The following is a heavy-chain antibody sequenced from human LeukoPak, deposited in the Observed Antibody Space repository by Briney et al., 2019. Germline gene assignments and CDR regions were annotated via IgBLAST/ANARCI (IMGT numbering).Heavy chain of an antibody. Sequence: SETLSLTCAVYGGFFSGYYWSWIRQPPGKGLEWIGEINHSGSTNYNPSLKSRVTISVDTSKNQFSLKLSSVPAADTAVYYCARVNSSSWYYYYYYGMDVWGQGTTVTVSS. CDR1: GGFFSGYY. D-gene: IGHD6-13*01. CDR2: INHSGST. J-gene: IGHJ6*02. V-gene: IGHV4-34*01. CDR3: ARVNSSSWYYYYYYGMDV.